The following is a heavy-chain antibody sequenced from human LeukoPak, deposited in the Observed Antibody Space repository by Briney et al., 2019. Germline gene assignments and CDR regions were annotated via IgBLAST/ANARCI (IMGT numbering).Heavy chain of an antibody. Sequence: PGGSLRLSCAASGFTFRYDGMHWIRQLPGKGLEWVAVIWHDGSKKYYANSVKGRFTISRDNSKNTLYLQMNSLRAEDTAVYYCAGDGAEGMGVTFDYWGQGTLVTVSS. J-gene: IGHJ4*02. D-gene: IGHD1-26*01. CDR3: AGDGAEGMGVTFDY. V-gene: IGHV3-33*01. CDR2: IWHDGSKK. CDR1: GFTFRYDG.